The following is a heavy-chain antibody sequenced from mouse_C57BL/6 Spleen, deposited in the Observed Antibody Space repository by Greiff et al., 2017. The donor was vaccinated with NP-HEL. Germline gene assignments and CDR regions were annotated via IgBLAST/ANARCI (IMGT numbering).Heavy chain of an antibody. Sequence: QVQLQQPGAELVRPGSSVKLSCKASGYTFTSYWMHWVKQRPIQGLEWIGNIDPSDSETHYNQKFKDKATLTVDKSSSTAYMQLSSLTSEDSAVYYCARGLYGNSWFAYWGQGTLVTVSA. CDR2: IDPSDSET. CDR3: ARGLYGNSWFAY. D-gene: IGHD2-1*01. V-gene: IGHV1-52*01. J-gene: IGHJ3*01. CDR1: GYTFTSYW.